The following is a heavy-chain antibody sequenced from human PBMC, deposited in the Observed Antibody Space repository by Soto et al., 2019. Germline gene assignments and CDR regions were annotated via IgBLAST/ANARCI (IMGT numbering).Heavy chain of an antibody. CDR1: GGSFSGYY. D-gene: IGHD3-3*01. CDR2: INHSGST. J-gene: IGHJ4*02. V-gene: IGHV4-34*01. CDR3: ARGRRVLRFLEWLAYFDY. Sequence: SETLSLTCAVYGGSFSGYYWSWIRQPPGKGLEWIGEINHSGSTNYNPSLKSRVTISVDTSKNQFSLKLSSVTAADTAVYYCARGRRVLRFLEWLAYFDYWGQGTLVTVSS.